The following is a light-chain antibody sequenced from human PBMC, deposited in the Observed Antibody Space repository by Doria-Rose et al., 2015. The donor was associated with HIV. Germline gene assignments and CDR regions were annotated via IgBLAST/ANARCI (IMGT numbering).Light chain of an antibody. CDR1: QSLLYTSKNY. Sequence: DIRVTQSPESLGMSLGERATLNCKSNQSLLYTSKNYLAWYQQKPGQPPKLLIYWASTQQSVVPARFSGSGSGTDFTLTISSLEAEDVAVYYCQQYYDTPSFGPGTTVDIK. J-gene: IGKJ3*01. CDR2: WAS. V-gene: IGKV4-1*01. CDR3: QQYYDTPS.